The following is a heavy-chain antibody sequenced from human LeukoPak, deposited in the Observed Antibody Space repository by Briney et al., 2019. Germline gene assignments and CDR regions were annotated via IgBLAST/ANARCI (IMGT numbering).Heavy chain of an antibody. CDR2: IYYSGST. CDR1: GGSISSYY. V-gene: IGHV4-59*01. CDR3: ARVEIRYGGSYLYYFDY. Sequence: PSETLSLTCTVSGGSISSYYWSWIRQPPGKGLEWIGYIYYSGSTNYNPSLKSRVTISVDTSKNQFSLKLSSVTAADTAVYYCARVEIRYGGSYLYYFDYWGQGTLVTVSS. D-gene: IGHD1-26*01. J-gene: IGHJ4*02.